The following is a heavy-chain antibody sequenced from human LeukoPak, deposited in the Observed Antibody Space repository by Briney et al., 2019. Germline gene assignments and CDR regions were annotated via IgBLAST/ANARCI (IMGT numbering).Heavy chain of an antibody. CDR1: GYTFTDYY. Sequence: GASVKVSCKTSGYTFTDYYLHWVRQAPGQGLEWMGWINPNSGGTNYAQKFQGRVTMTRDTSISTAYMELSRLRSDDTAVYYCAREYTVTTLHHWGQGTLVTVSS. D-gene: IGHD4-17*01. V-gene: IGHV1-2*02. CDR3: AREYTVTTLHH. J-gene: IGHJ5*02. CDR2: INPNSGGT.